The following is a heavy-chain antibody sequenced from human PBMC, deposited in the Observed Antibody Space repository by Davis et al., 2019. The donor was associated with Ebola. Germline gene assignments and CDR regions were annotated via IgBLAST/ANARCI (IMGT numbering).Heavy chain of an antibody. D-gene: IGHD6-19*01. CDR2: IKQDGSEK. Sequence: GGSLRLSCAASGFTFSSYWMSWVRQAPGKGLEWVANIKQDGSEKYYVNSVKGRFIISRDNAKNSLYLQMNSLRDEDTAVYYCVRVRFSSGWYFDYWGQGTLVTVSS. V-gene: IGHV3-7*01. CDR1: GFTFSSYW. J-gene: IGHJ4*02. CDR3: VRVRFSSGWYFDY.